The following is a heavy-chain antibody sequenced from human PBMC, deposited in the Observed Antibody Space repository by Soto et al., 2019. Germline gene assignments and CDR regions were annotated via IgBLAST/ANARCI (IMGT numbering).Heavy chain of an antibody. J-gene: IGHJ4*02. CDR1: GFTISSYG. Sequence: PGGSLRLWCAVSGFTISSYGMRWVRQAPGKGLEWVAVISYDGSNTYYADSVKGRFTISRDNSKSTLYLQMNSLRAEDRAGYYWARALRPEYWGQGTLGTVSS. D-gene: IGHD5-12*01. CDR3: ARALRPEY. V-gene: IGHV3-33*08. CDR2: ISYDGSNT.